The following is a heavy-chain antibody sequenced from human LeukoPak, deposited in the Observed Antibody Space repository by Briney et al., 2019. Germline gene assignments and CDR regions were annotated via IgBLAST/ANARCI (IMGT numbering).Heavy chain of an antibody. CDR1: GGSISSGGYC. V-gene: IGHV4-31*03. Sequence: SETLSLTCTVSGGSISSGGYCWSWIRQHPGQGLEWIVYIYYSGSTYYNPSLKSRVTISVDTSKNQFSLKLSSVTAADTAVYYCARDRRSNGYYYYGMDVWGQGTTVTVSS. CDR2: IYYSGST. CDR3: ARDRRSNGYYYYGMDV. J-gene: IGHJ6*02. D-gene: IGHD4-11*01.